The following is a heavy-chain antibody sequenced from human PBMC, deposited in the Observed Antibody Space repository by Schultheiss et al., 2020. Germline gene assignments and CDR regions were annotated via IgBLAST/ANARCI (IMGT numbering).Heavy chain of an antibody. Sequence: SETLSLTCTVSGGSISSGGYYWSWIRQHPGKGLEWIGYIYYSGSTNYNPSLKSRVTISVDTSKNQFSLKLSSVTAADTAVFYCARHKAGHRYDPWGQGTLVTVSS. J-gene: IGHJ5*02. CDR2: IYYSGST. D-gene: IGHD2-21*01. CDR3: ARHKAGHRYDP. V-gene: IGHV4-61*08. CDR1: GGSISSGGYY.